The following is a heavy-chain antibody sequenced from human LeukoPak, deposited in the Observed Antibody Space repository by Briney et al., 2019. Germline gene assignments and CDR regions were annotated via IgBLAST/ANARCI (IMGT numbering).Heavy chain of an antibody. CDR3: ARGLLWELLPDGFDY. V-gene: IGHV1-8*03. D-gene: IGHD1-26*01. CDR2: RNPNSGNT. Sequence: ASDKVCCKTSAYSLTSYDINRVPQGTRQGIERRAWRNPNSGNTGSAQKFQGRVTITRNTSLSTAYMELSSQRSEDSAVYYCARGLLWELLPDGFDYWGQGTLVTVSS. J-gene: IGHJ4*02. CDR1: AYSLTSYD.